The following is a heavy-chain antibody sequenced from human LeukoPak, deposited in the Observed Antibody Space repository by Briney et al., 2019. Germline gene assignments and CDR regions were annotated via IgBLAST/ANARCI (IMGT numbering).Heavy chain of an antibody. J-gene: IGHJ6*03. CDR3: ARDWGVSARPGYMDV. Sequence: RPSETLSLTCSVSGYSISSGYYWSWIRQPPGKGLEWIGYIYYSGSTKYNPSLKSRVTISVDTSKNQFSLRLSSVAAADTAVYYCARDWGVSARPGYMDVWGKGTTVTVSS. D-gene: IGHD6-6*01. CDR1: GYSISSGYY. CDR2: IYYSGST. V-gene: IGHV4-61*01.